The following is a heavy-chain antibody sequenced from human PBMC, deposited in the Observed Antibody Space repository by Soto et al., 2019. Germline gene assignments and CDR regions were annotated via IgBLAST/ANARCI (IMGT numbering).Heavy chain of an antibody. D-gene: IGHD1-26*01. CDR2: INHSGST. CDR3: ARGFKVGKPLDY. Sequence: SETLSLSYAVYGGSFSGYYWSWIRQPPGKGLEWIGEINHSGSTNYNPSLKSRVTISVDTSKNQFSLKLSSVTAADTAVYYCARGFKVGKPLDYWGQGTLVTVSS. V-gene: IGHV4-34*01. CDR1: GGSFSGYY. J-gene: IGHJ4*02.